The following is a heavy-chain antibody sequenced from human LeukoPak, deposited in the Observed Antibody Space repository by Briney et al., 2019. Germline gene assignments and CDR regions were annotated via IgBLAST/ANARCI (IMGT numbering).Heavy chain of an antibody. CDR2: INHSGST. Sequence: SSETLSLTCAVYGGSFSGYYWSWIRQPPGKGLGWIGEINHSGSTNYNPSLKSRVTISIDTSKNQFSLRLSSVTAADTAVYYCARRRDYYDSGVYKGPFFDYWGQGTLVTVSS. CDR1: GGSFSGYY. CDR3: ARRRDYYDSGVYKGPFFDY. D-gene: IGHD3-22*01. J-gene: IGHJ4*02. V-gene: IGHV4-34*01.